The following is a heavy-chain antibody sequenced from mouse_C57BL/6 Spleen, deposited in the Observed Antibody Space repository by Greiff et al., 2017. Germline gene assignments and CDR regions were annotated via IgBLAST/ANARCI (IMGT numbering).Heavy chain of an antibody. Sequence: VQLKESGAELVRPGASVKLSCTASGFNIKDYYMHWVKQRPEQGLEWIGRIDPEDGDTEYAPKFQGKATMTADTSSNTAYLQLSSLTSEDTAVYYCTLTSYDYDGAWFAYWGQGTLVTVSA. CDR2: IDPEDGDT. J-gene: IGHJ3*01. CDR1: GFNIKDYY. D-gene: IGHD2-4*01. CDR3: TLTSYDYDGAWFAY. V-gene: IGHV14-1*01.